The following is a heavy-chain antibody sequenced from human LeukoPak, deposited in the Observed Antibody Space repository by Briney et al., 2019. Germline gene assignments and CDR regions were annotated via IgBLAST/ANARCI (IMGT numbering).Heavy chain of an antibody. CDR2: IDSGGST. CDR1: GFTVSSYY. D-gene: IGHD3-3*01. CDR3: ARDPYSKIFGG. Sequence: QPGGSLRLSCTVSGFTVSSYYMSWVRQAPGKGLEWVSIIDSGGSTYYADSVKGRFTISRDNSKNTVFPQMNSLRAEDTAVYYCARDPYSKIFGGWGHGTLVTVSS. V-gene: IGHV3-66*02. J-gene: IGHJ4*01.